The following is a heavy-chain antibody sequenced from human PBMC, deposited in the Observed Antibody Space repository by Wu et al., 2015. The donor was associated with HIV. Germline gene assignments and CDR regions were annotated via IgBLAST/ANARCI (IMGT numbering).Heavy chain of an antibody. CDR3: ATVGFDCSSTSCSKRXDAFDI. Sequence: QVHLVQSGAEVKKPGASVKVSCKVSGYTLTELSMHWVRQAPGKGLEWMGGFDPEDGETIYAQKFQGRVTMTEDTSTDTAYMELSSLRSEDTAVYYCATVGFDCSSTSCSKRXDAFDIWGQGTMVTVSS. CDR1: GYTLTELS. D-gene: IGHD2-2*01. CDR2: FDPEDGET. V-gene: IGHV1-24*01. J-gene: IGHJ3*02.